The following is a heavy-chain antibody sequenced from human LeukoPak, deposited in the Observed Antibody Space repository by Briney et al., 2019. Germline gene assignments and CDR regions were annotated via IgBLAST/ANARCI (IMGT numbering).Heavy chain of an antibody. D-gene: IGHD2-2*01. CDR2: ISSSGGST. Sequence: GGSLRLSCAASGFTFSSYAMSWVRQAPEKGLEWVSAISSSGGSTYYAGSVKGRFTISRDNSNHTLYLQMNSLRAEDTAIYYCAKGDKNTNADYWGQGTLVTVSS. V-gene: IGHV3-23*01. J-gene: IGHJ4*02. CDR1: GFTFSSYA. CDR3: AKGDKNTNADY.